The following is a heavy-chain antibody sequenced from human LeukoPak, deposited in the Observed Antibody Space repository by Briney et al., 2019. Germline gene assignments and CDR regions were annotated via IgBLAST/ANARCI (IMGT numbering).Heavy chain of an antibody. CDR3: ARDQRRGTYSDY. Sequence: TPGGSLRLSCTTSGFTFSNYYMNWVRQAPGKGLEFVSSISSSSTYIYYADSVKGPFTISRDDAKNSLYLQMNNLRAEDTALYYCARDQRRGTYSDYWGQGTLVTVSS. CDR2: ISSSSTYI. V-gene: IGHV3-21*01. D-gene: IGHD1-26*01. J-gene: IGHJ4*02. CDR1: GFTFSNYY.